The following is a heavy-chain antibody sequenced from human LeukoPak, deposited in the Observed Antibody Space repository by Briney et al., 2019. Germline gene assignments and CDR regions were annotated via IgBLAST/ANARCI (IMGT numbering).Heavy chain of an antibody. CDR1: GYTLSNHA. V-gene: IGHV1-18*04. D-gene: IGHD3-22*01. J-gene: IGHJ5*02. Sequence: ASVKVSCKGSGYTLSNHAFSWVRLAPGQGLEWMGWISADNGNTNHAQKFQGRVSLTTDTSTSTAYMELRSLRSDDTAVYYCARDRYYYDSSGYFGAISGVLYNWFDPWGQGTLVTVSS. CDR3: ARDRYYYDSSGYFGAISGVLYNWFDP. CDR2: ISADNGNT.